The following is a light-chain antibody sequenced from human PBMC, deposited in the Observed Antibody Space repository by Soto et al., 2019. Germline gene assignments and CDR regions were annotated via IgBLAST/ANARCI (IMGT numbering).Light chain of an antibody. V-gene: IGLV2-14*01. CDR1: SSDVGGYTY. CDR3: SSYTSSSTLYV. CDR2: EVN. J-gene: IGLJ1*01. Sequence: QSVLTQPASLSGSPRQSITISCTGASSDVGGYTYVSWYQQHPGKAPKLIIYEVNNRPSGVSHRFSGSKSGNTASLTISGLQAEDEADYYCSSYTSSSTLYVFGTGTKVTVL.